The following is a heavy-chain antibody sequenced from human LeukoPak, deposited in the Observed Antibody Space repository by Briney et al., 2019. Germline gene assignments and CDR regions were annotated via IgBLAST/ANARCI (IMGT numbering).Heavy chain of an antibody. CDR1: GGSFSGYY. CDR3: ARSGYYDSSGYYSNWFDP. D-gene: IGHD3-22*01. CDR2: INHSGST. V-gene: IGHV4-34*01. Sequence: SETLSLTCAVYGGSFSGYYWSWIRQPPGKGLEWIGEINHSGSTNYNPSLKSRVTISVDTSKNQFSPKLSSVTAADTAVYYCARSGYYDSSGYYSNWFDPWGQGTLVTVSS. J-gene: IGHJ5*02.